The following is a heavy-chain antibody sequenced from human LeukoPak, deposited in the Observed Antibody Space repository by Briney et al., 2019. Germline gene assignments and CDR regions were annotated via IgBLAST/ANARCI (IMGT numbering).Heavy chain of an antibody. CDR1: GFTFSSYG. D-gene: IGHD2-15*01. CDR3: AKIVGRDIAYIVIDY. CDR2: ISGSGGST. Sequence: GGSLRLSCAASGFTFSSYGMSWVRQAPGKGLEWVSAISGSGGSTYYADSVKGRFTISRDNSKNTLYLQMNSLRAEDTAVYYCAKIVGRDIAYIVIDYWGQGTLVTVSS. V-gene: IGHV3-23*01. J-gene: IGHJ4*02.